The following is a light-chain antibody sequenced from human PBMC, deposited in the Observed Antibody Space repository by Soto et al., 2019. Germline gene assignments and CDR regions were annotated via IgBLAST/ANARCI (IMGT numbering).Light chain of an antibody. CDR3: QQSGSSFYT. CDR2: GAS. Sequence: EIVLTQSPGTLSLSPGERATLSCRASQSVSSAYLAWYQQIPGQAPRLLIYGASSSATGIPDRFSGSGFGTDFTLAISGLEPDDCPVYYFQQSGSSFYTLGQGTKLEIK. CDR1: QSVSSAY. V-gene: IGKV3-20*01. J-gene: IGKJ2*01.